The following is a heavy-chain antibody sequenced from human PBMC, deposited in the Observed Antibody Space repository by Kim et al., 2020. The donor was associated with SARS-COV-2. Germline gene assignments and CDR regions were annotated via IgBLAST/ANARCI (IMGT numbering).Heavy chain of an antibody. Sequence: GGSLRLSCAASGFTFSSYSMNWVRQAPGKGLEWVSYISSSSSTIYYADSVKGRFTISRDNAKNSLYLQMNSLRDEDTAVYYCARNYYDSSGYYTEYFQHWGQGTLVTVSS. V-gene: IGHV3-48*02. J-gene: IGHJ1*01. CDR1: GFTFSSYS. D-gene: IGHD3-22*01. CDR2: ISSSSSTI. CDR3: ARNYYDSSGYYTEYFQH.